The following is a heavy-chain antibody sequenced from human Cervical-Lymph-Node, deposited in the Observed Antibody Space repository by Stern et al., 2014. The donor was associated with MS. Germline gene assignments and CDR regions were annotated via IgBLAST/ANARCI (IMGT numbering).Heavy chain of an antibody. CDR2: IYHSGST. V-gene: IGHV4-30-2*01. D-gene: IGHD4-17*01. J-gene: IGHJ3*02. CDR3: ARSSTVTPNAFDI. Sequence: VQLVESGSGLVKPSQTLFLTCAVSGGSISSGGYSWSWIRQPPGKGLEWIGYIYHSGSTFYNPSLKSRVTISVDSSKNQFSLKLSSVTAADTAVYYCARSSTVTPNAFDIWGQGTMVTVSS. CDR1: GGSISSGGYS.